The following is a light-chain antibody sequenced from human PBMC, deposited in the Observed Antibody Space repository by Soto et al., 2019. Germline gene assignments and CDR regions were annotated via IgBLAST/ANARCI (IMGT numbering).Light chain of an antibody. J-gene: IGKJ5*01. CDR1: QSVSSY. V-gene: IGKV3-11*01. Sequence: EVVLTQSPATLSLSPGETATLSCRASQSVSSYLVWYQQKPGQPPRLLIYDASNRAAGIPARFSGSGSGTDFTLTINILEPENFAIYYCQQRSNWPPITFGQGTRLEIK. CDR2: DAS. CDR3: QQRSNWPPIT.